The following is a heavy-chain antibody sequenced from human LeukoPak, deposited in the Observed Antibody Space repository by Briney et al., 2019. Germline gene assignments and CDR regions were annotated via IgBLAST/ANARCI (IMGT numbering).Heavy chain of an antibody. CDR2: INSDGIST. CDR1: GFTFSNHW. CDR3: AKFPQSVVGTTQFDF. D-gene: IGHD2-15*01. Sequence: GGSLRLSCAASGFTFSNHWMHWVRQAPGKGLEWVSRINSDGISTTYADSVKGRFTISRGNAKNTLYLQMNSLRAEDTAIYFCAKFPQSVVGTTQFDFWGQGTLVTVSS. J-gene: IGHJ4*02. V-gene: IGHV3-74*01.